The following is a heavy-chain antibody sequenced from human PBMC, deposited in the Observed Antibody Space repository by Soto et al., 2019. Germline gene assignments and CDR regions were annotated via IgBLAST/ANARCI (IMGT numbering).Heavy chain of an antibody. CDR2: IIPIFGSP. CDR1: GGTFNNYA. J-gene: IGHJ4*02. V-gene: IGHV1-69*01. CDR3: ASAARCSGGSCYSPFDY. Sequence: QVQLVQSGAEVKKPGSSVKVSCKASGGTFNNYAFSWVRQAPGQGLEWMGGIIPIFGSPDYTQKFQGAVTITADESTSTAYMELSSLRSEDTAVDYCASAARCSGGSCYSPFDYWVQGTLVTVSS. D-gene: IGHD2-15*01.